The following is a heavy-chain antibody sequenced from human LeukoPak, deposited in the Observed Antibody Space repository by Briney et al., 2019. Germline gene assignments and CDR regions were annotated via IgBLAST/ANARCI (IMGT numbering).Heavy chain of an antibody. D-gene: IGHD3-3*01. J-gene: IGHJ4*02. Sequence: SVKVCCKASGGTFSSYAISWVRQAPGQGLEWMGGIIPIFGTANYAQKFQGRVTITADESTSTAYMELGSLRSEDTAVYYCTRGVGRSDFDYWGQGTLVTVSS. CDR1: GGTFSSYA. CDR2: IIPIFGTA. V-gene: IGHV1-69*13. CDR3: TRGVGRSDFDY.